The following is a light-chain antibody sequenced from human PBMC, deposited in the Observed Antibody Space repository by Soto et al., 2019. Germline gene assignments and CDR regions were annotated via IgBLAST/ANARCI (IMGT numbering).Light chain of an antibody. Sequence: QSALTQPASVSGSLGQSITISCTGTSSDIGGYKYVSWYQQHPGKAPKLIIFDVSNRPSGVSDRCSGSNSGNTASLTISGLQAEDEADYYCTSYSRYRVLVFGGGTKLTVL. CDR2: DVS. CDR3: TSYSRYRVLV. J-gene: IGLJ3*02. V-gene: IGLV2-14*01. CDR1: SSDIGGYKY.